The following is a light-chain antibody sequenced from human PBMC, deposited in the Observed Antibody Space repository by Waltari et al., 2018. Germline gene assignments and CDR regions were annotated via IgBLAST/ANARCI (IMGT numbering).Light chain of an antibody. J-gene: IGKJ2*01. Sequence: DIQMTQSPSTLSASVGDRVTVTCRASQHISSWLAWYQQKPGKAPKLLIYDASNLENGGPSRFSGSGSGTEFTLTISSLQPDDSATYYCQQYNSFPYTFGQGTKLEIK. CDR2: DAS. CDR3: QQYNSFPYT. CDR1: QHISSW. V-gene: IGKV1-5*01.